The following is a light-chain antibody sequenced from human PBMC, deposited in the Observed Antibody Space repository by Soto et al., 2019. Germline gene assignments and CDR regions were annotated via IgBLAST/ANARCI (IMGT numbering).Light chain of an antibody. CDR2: DAS. Sequence: EIVLTQSPATLSLSPGERATLSCRASQSVSSYSAWYQQKSGQAPRLLIYDASNRATGIPARFSGSGSGTDFTLTISSLEPEDFAVYYCQQRSDYLTFGGGTKVEI. V-gene: IGKV3-11*01. CDR1: QSVSSY. CDR3: QQRSDYLT. J-gene: IGKJ4*01.